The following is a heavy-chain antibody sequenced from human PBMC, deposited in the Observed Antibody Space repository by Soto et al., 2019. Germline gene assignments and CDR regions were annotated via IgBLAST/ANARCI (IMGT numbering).Heavy chain of an antibody. Sequence: PSETLALTSASSGISISSGGYSWRWIRQPPGKGLEWIGYIYHSGSTYYNPSLKSRVTISVDRSKNQFSLKLSSVTAADTAVYYCATVPTLWGQGTLV. CDR2: IYHSGST. V-gene: IGHV4-30-2*01. CDR3: ATVPTL. D-gene: IGHD4-17*01. J-gene: IGHJ1*01. CDR1: GISISSGGYS.